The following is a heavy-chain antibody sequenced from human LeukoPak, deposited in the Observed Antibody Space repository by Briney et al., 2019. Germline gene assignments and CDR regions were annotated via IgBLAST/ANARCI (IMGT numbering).Heavy chain of an antibody. CDR2: ISYDGGNK. Sequence: GGSLRLSCAASGFTFSSYAMHWVRQAPGKGLEWVAVISYDGGNKYYADSVKGRFTISRDNSKNTLYLQMNSLRAEDTAVYYCARGPYYDSSGSSLDYWGQGTLVTVSS. CDR1: GFTFSSYA. D-gene: IGHD3-22*01. V-gene: IGHV3-30-3*01. CDR3: ARGPYYDSSGSSLDY. J-gene: IGHJ4*02.